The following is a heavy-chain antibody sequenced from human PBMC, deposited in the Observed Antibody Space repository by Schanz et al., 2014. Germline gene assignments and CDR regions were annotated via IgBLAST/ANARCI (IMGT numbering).Heavy chain of an antibody. V-gene: IGHV3-11*01. CDR3: VRDAYLQIRGTVFDS. D-gene: IGHD1-1*01. CDR1: GFTFSDHY. CDR2: ISNTGTFI. J-gene: IGHJ4*02. Sequence: VQLVESGGGLVQPGGSLRLSCAASGFTFSDHYMAWIRQAPGKGLEWVSIISNTGTFIYYADSVRGRFVISRDNAKSSLFLQMKGLRAEDTAVYYCVRDAYLQIRGTVFDSWGPGNLVIVSS.